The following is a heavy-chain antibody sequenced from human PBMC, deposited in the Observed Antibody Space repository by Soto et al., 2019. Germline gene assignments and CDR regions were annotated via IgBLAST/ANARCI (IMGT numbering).Heavy chain of an antibody. CDR1: GFTFSSYA. Sequence: EVQLLESGGGLVQPGGSLRLSCAASGFTFSSYAMSGVRQAPGKGLECVASISGSGGSTYYADSVKGRFTIYRDNSKNPLYLPMNSLRAEDTAVYYCAKDRAPKNLYYYYGMDVWGQGTTVSVSS. CDR3: AKDRAPKNLYYYYGMDV. J-gene: IGHJ6*02. CDR2: ISGSGGST. V-gene: IGHV3-23*01.